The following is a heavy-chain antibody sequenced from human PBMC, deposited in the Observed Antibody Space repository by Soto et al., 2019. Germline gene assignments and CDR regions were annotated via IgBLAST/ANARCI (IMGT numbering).Heavy chain of an antibody. V-gene: IGHV4-31*03. CDR3: ARAVRKSGPPPYFDY. CDR2: IYYSGST. CDR1: GGSISSGGYY. D-gene: IGHD3-3*01. Sequence: SETLSLTCTVSGGSISSGGYYWSWIRQHPGKGLEWIGYIYYSGSTYYNPSLKSRVTISVDTSKNQFSLKLSSVTAADTAVYYCARAVRKSGPPPYFDYWGQGTLVTVSS. J-gene: IGHJ4*02.